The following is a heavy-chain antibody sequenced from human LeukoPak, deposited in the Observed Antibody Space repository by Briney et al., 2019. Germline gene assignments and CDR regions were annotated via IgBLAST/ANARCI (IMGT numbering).Heavy chain of an antibody. J-gene: IGHJ6*03. CDR1: GFTFSSYA. CDR3: AKTGVGSYYYYMDV. CDR2: ISGSGGST. V-gene: IGHV3-23*01. Sequence: GGSLRLSCAASGFTFSSYAMSWVRQAPGKGLEWVSAISGSGGSTYYADSVKGRFTISRDNSKNTLYLQMNSLRAEDTAVYYCAKTGVGSYYYYMDVWGKGTTVTVSS. D-gene: IGHD1-14*01.